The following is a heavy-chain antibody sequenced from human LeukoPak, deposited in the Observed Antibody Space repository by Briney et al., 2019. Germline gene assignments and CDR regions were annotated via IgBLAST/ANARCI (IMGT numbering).Heavy chain of an antibody. V-gene: IGHV3-53*01. D-gene: IGHD3-22*01. J-gene: IGHJ4*02. CDR2: LYSNGST. CDR1: GFTVSRNY. CDR3: ARAAYDSSGYTANHDF. Sequence: GRCLRLSCAPSGFTVSRNYMRWVRQAPGEGLGWVSVLYSNGSTYYADSVKGRFTISRDNSKNTLYLQMNSLRAEDTAVYYCARAAYDSSGYTANHDFWGQGTLVTVSS.